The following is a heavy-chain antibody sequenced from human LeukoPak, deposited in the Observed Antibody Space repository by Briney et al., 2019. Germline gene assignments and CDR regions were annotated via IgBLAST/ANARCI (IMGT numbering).Heavy chain of an antibody. CDR1: GFTFSGSA. CDR2: IRSKASSYAT. D-gene: IGHD3-10*01. J-gene: IGHJ3*02. CDR3: TTGLHMVRDLDAFDI. Sequence: QPGGSLRLSCAASGFTFSGSAMHWVRQASGKGMEWVGRIRSKASSYATAYAASVKGRFTISRDDSKNTAYLQMNSLKTEDTAVYYCTTGLHMVRDLDAFDIWGQGTMVTVSS. V-gene: IGHV3-73*01.